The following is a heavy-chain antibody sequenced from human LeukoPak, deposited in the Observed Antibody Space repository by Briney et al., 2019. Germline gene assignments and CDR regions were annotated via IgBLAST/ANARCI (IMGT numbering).Heavy chain of an antibody. CDR1: GFTFSNYG. D-gene: IGHD3-16*01. CDR3: ARDRFPHDDAHYGMDV. CDR2: MWVWNDGSNE. V-gene: IGHV3-33*01. Sequence: GRSLRLSCTASGFTFSNYGMHWFRQPPGKGLEWVAVMWVWNDGSNEYYADSVKGRFTIARDNSKNTLYLQMVSLRAEDTADYYCARDRFPHDDAHYGMDVWGQGTTVTVSS. J-gene: IGHJ6*02.